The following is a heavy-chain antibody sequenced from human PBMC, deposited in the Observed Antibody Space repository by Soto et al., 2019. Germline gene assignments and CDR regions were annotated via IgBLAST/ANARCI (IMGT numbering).Heavy chain of an antibody. V-gene: IGHV3-23*01. Sequence: PGGSLRLSCAAPGFTFSSYAMSWVRQAPGKGLEWVSAISGSGGSTYYADSVKGRFTISRDNSKNTLYLQMNSLRAEDTAVYYCAKGEYYDSSGPPLFQHWGQGTLVTVSS. CDR1: GFTFSSYA. D-gene: IGHD3-22*01. CDR3: AKGEYYDSSGPPLFQH. CDR2: ISGSGGST. J-gene: IGHJ1*01.